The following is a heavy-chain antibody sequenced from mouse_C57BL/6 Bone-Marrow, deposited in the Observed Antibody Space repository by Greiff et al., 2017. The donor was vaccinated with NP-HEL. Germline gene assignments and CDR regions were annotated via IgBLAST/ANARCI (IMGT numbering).Heavy chain of an antibody. CDR3: ARSYGRGY. D-gene: IGHD1-1*02. V-gene: IGHV1-59*01. CDR1: GYTFTSYW. CDR2: IDPSDSYT. J-gene: IGHJ2*01. Sequence: QVQLQQPGAELVRPGTSVKLSCKASGYTFTSYWMHWVKQRPGQGLEWIGVIDPSDSYTNYNQKFKGKATLTVDTSSITADMQLSSLTSEDSAVYYCARSYGRGYWGQGTTLTVSS.